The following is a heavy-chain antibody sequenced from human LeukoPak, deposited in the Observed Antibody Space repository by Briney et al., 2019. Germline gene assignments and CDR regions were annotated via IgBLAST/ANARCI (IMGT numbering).Heavy chain of an antibody. CDR3: ARDPSNTSGYQIYFDY. J-gene: IGHJ4*02. CDR1: GYTLTELS. CDR2: ISAYNGNT. Sequence: ASVKVSCKVSGYTLTELSMHWVRQAPGQGLEWMGWISAYNGNTNYAQKLQGRITMTTDTSTSTAYMELRSLRYDDTAVYYCARDPSNTSGYQIYFDYWGQGTLATVSS. V-gene: IGHV1-18*01. D-gene: IGHD3-3*01.